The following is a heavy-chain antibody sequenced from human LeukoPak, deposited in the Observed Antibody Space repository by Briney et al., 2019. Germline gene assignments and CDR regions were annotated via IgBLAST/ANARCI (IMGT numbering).Heavy chain of an antibody. J-gene: IGHJ4*02. CDR2: IKSKTDGGTT. CDR1: GFTFSSYS. CDR3: TTAVAGLTDFDY. V-gene: IGHV3-15*07. Sequence: GGSLRLSCAASGFTFSSYSMNWVRQAPGKGLEWVGRIKSKTDGGTTDYAAPVKGRFTISRDDSKNTLYLQMNSLKTEDTAVYYCTTAVAGLTDFDYWGQGTLVTVSS. D-gene: IGHD6-19*01.